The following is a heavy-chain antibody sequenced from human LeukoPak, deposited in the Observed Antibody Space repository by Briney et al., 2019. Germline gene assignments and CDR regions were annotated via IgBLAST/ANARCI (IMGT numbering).Heavy chain of an antibody. D-gene: IGHD2-21*01. J-gene: IGHJ4*02. CDR1: GFTFSSYG. Sequence: GGSLRLSCAASGFTFSSYGMHWVRQAPGKGLEWVAVISYDGSNKYYADSVKGRFTISRDNSKNTLYLQMNSLRAEDTAVYYCAKDPSPILPHHMGLDYWGQGTLVTVSS. CDR3: AKDPSPILPHHMGLDY. V-gene: IGHV3-30*18. CDR2: ISYDGSNK.